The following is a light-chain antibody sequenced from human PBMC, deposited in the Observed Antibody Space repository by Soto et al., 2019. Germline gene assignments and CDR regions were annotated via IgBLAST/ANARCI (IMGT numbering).Light chain of an antibody. V-gene: IGKV1-9*01. CDR1: QGISRY. CDR2: AAS. CDR3: QQLNSYPLT. Sequence: DIQLTQSPSFLSASVGDRVTITCRASQGISRYLAWSQQKPGKAPKLLIYAASSFPSGVPRRFSGSGSGTEFTLTISSLQPEDFATYYCQQLNSYPLTFGGGTKVDIK. J-gene: IGKJ4*01.